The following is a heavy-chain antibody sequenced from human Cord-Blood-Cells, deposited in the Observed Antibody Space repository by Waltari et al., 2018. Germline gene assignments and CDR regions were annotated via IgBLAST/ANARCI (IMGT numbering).Heavy chain of an antibody. D-gene: IGHD6-13*01. CDR3: ARDDSSSWYYFDY. V-gene: IGHV3-48*03. Sequence: VPETPGKGLEWVSYISSSGSTIYYADSVKGRFTISRDNAKNSLYLKMNSLRAEDTAVYYCARDDSSSWYYFDYWGQGTLVTVSS. CDR2: ISSSGSTI. J-gene: IGHJ4*02.